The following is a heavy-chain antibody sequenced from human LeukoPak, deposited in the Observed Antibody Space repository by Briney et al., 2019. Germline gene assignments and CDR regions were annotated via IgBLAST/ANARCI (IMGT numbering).Heavy chain of an antibody. V-gene: IGHV3-74*01. Sequence: GGSLRPSCAASGFTFSNYWMHWVRQAPGKGLVWVSRINSDGINTSYADSVKGRFTISRDNAKNTLNLQMNSLRAEDTAVYYCARDLGQYYDTSDNWFDPWGQGTLVTVSS. D-gene: IGHD3-22*01. J-gene: IGHJ5*02. CDR2: INSDGINT. CDR1: GFTFSNYW. CDR3: ARDLGQYYDTSDNWFDP.